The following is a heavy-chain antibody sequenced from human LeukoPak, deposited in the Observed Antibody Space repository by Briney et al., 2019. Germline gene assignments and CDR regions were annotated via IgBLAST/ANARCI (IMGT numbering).Heavy chain of an antibody. Sequence: GGSLRLSCAASGITFSSYAMSWVRQAPGKGLEWVSVISGSGGSTYYADSVKGRIIISRDNSKNTVSLQMNSLRAEDTAVYYCARDDSSSWYYFDYWGQGTLVTVSS. D-gene: IGHD6-13*01. V-gene: IGHV3-23*01. J-gene: IGHJ4*02. CDR1: GITFSSYA. CDR3: ARDDSSSWYYFDY. CDR2: ISGSGGST.